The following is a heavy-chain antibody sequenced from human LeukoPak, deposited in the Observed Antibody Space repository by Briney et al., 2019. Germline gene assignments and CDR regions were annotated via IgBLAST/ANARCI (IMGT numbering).Heavy chain of an antibody. J-gene: IGHJ4*02. CDR1: GGSFSGYY. Sequence: SETLSLTCAVYGGSFSGYYWSWIRQPPGKGLEWIGEINHSGSTNYNPSLKSRVTISVDTSKNQFSLKPSSVTAADTAVYYCARSRWLQLGRALDYWGQGTLVTVSS. V-gene: IGHV4-34*01. CDR2: INHSGST. D-gene: IGHD5-24*01. CDR3: ARSRWLQLGRALDY.